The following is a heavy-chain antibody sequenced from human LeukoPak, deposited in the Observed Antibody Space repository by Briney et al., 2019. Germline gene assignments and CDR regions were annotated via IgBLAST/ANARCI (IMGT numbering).Heavy chain of an antibody. V-gene: IGHV3-72*01. Sequence: GGSLRLSCAASGITLSDQYMEWVRQTPGKGLEWVGRTRSKANNHTTEYAASGKGRFTISRDDSNNSLHLQMNSLKTEDTAVYYCARMTFGGMDVWGKGTTVTVSS. CDR1: GITLSDQY. D-gene: IGHD3-16*01. CDR3: ARMTFGGMDV. J-gene: IGHJ6*04. CDR2: TRSKANNHTT.